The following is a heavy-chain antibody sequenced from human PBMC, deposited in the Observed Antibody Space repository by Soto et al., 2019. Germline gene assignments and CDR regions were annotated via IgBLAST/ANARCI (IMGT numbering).Heavy chain of an antibody. J-gene: IGHJ4*02. CDR2: IIAMSGIA. CDR1: GGTFSNYR. Sequence: QVRLMQSGAEVKKPGSSVKVSCKASGGTFSNYRITWVRQAPGQGLEWMGGIIAMSGIAIYAQKFQGTVTITADESTSTAYMELSSLRSEYTAVYYCATTNIVAGGKRLLYFDSWGQGTLVTVSS. CDR3: ATTNIVAGGKRLLYFDS. V-gene: IGHV1-69*01. D-gene: IGHD2-15*01.